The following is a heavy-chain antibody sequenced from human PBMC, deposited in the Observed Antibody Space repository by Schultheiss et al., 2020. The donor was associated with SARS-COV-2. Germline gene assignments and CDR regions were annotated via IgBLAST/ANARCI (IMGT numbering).Heavy chain of an antibody. D-gene: IGHD7-27*01. Sequence: GSLSLSCSASGFTFSVYAMHWVRQAPGRGLQFVSTINVYGSETYYADSVKDRFIISRDDSENTLYLQMSRLRAEDTALYYCAKDIGGAQLGNLDYWGQGTLVTVSS. V-gene: IGHV3-64D*06. CDR1: GFTFSVYA. J-gene: IGHJ4*02. CDR3: AKDIGGAQLGNLDY. CDR2: INVYGSET.